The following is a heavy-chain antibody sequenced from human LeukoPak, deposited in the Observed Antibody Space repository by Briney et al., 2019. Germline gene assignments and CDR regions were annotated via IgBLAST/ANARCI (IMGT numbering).Heavy chain of an antibody. CDR3: ATAVLYGGNDFDY. CDR1: GYTFTGYY. V-gene: IGHV1-2*02. CDR2: INPNSGVT. Sequence: ASVKVSCMASGYTFTGYYMHWVRQAPGQGLEWMGWINPNSGVTKFAQRFQGRVTMTRDTSTSTAYLDLSSLRSDDTAVYYCATAVLYGGNDFDYWGQGTLVTVSS. D-gene: IGHD5-12*01. J-gene: IGHJ4*02.